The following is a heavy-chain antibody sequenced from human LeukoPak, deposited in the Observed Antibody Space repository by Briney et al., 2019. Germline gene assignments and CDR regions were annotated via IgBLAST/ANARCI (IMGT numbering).Heavy chain of an antibody. Sequence: PSETLSLTCTVSGGSISSYYWPCIRQSAGKGLEWIGRINTSGSTNYNPSLRSRVTMSANTSKNQFSLNLTSVTAADTAVYSCAREGGDPRWLDPWGQGTLVTVSS. CDR2: INTSGST. J-gene: IGHJ5*02. D-gene: IGHD6-25*01. CDR3: AREGGDPRWLDP. CDR1: GGSISSYY. V-gene: IGHV4-4*07.